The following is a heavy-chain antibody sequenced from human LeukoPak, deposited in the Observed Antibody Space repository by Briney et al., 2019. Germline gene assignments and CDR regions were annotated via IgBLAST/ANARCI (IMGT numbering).Heavy chain of an antibody. CDR2: FDPEDGET. V-gene: IGHV1-24*01. D-gene: IGHD1-7*01. CDR1: GYTLTELS. Sequence: ASVKVSCKVSGYTLTELSMHWVRQAPGKGLEWMGGFDPEDGETIYAQKLQGRVTMTEGTSTDTAYMELSSLRSEDTAVYYCATAQYNWNYVDWFDPWGQGTLVTVSS. CDR3: ATAQYNWNYVDWFDP. J-gene: IGHJ5*02.